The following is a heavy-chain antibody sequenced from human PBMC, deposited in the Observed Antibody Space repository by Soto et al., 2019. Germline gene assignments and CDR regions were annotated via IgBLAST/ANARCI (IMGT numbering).Heavy chain of an antibody. Sequence: ASVKVSCKASGGTFSSYAISWVRQAPGQGLEWMGGIIPIFGTANYAQKFQGRVTITADESTSTAYMELGSLRSEDTAVYYCARGSLDYGSGSYYHQDPYYYYYYGMDVWGQGTTVTVSS. J-gene: IGHJ6*02. CDR3: ARGSLDYGSGSYYHQDPYYYYYYGMDV. CDR1: GGTFSSYA. D-gene: IGHD3-10*01. CDR2: IIPIFGTA. V-gene: IGHV1-69*13.